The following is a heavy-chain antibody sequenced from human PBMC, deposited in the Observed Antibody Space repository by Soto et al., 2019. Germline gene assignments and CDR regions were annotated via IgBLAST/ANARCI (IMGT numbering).Heavy chain of an antibody. J-gene: IGHJ3*02. CDR2: INPNSGGT. D-gene: IGHD3-22*01. CDR1: GYTFTGYY. Sequence: ASVKVSCKASGYTFTGYYMHWVRQAPGQGLEWMGWINPNSGGTNYAQKFQGWVNMTRDTSISTAYMELSRLRSDDTAVYYCARGDDSSGYYRVIAFDIWGQGTMVTVSS. V-gene: IGHV1-2*04. CDR3: ARGDDSSGYYRVIAFDI.